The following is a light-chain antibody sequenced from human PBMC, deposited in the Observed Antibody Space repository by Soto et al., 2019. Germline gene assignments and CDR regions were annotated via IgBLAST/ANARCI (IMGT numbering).Light chain of an antibody. CDR2: GSS. CDR1: SSKIGAGYD. CDR3: QSYDSSLSYV. J-gene: IGLJ1*01. V-gene: IGLV1-40*01. Sequence: QSVLTQPPSVSGAPGQRVTISCTGSSSKIGAGYDVYWYQQLPGTAPKLLIYGSSNRPSGVPDRFSGSKSGTSASLAITGLQAEDEADYYCQSYDSSLSYVFGTGTKLTVL.